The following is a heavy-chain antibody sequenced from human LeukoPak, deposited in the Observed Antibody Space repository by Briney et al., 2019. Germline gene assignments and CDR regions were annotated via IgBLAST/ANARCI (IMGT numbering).Heavy chain of an antibody. CDR3: ARRGDTPMIGDH. CDR1: GFTFSSYG. V-gene: IGHV3-48*01. CDR2: LSNTGNI. D-gene: IGHD5-18*01. Sequence: PGGSLRLSCAASGFTFSSYGMNWVRQAPGKGLEWLSYLSNTGNIHYAQSVKGRFTISRDNAKNSLYLQMDGLRAEDTDVYYCARRGDTPMIGDHWGQGILVTVAS. J-gene: IGHJ4*02.